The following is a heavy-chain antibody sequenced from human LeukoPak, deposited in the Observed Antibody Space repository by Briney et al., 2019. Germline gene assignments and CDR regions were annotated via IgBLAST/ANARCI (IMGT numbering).Heavy chain of an antibody. D-gene: IGHD3-22*01. Sequence: ASVKVSCKASGGTFSSYAISWVRQAPGQGLEWMGWISAYNGNTNYAQKLQGRVTMTTDTSTGTAYMELRSLRSDDTAVYYCARDGGYYSTFDYWGQGTLVTVSS. J-gene: IGHJ4*02. CDR2: ISAYNGNT. CDR1: GGTFSSYA. CDR3: ARDGGYYSTFDY. V-gene: IGHV1-18*01.